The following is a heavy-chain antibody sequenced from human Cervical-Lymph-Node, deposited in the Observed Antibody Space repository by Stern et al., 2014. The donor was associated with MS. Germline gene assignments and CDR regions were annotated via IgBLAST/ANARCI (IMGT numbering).Heavy chain of an antibody. CDR2: INGDGRSQ. D-gene: IGHD6-19*01. CDR1: GFTFSSYW. Sequence: EVHLVESGGGFVQPGGSLRLSCAASGFTFSSYWIHWVRQTPGKGLGWVSRINGDGRSQSYADSVKGRFTISRDNAKSSLYLQMNSLRAEDTAVYYCARGLYSSGWSPLYGMDVWGQGTAVTVSS. J-gene: IGHJ6*02. V-gene: IGHV3-74*01. CDR3: ARGLYSSGWSPLYGMDV.